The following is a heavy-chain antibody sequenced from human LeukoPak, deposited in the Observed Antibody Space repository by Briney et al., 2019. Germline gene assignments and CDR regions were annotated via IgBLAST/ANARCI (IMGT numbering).Heavy chain of an antibody. CDR3: ARDGSSWGNDY. CDR2: IYHSGST. CDR1: GYSISSGYY. V-gene: IGHV4-38-2*02. D-gene: IGHD6-13*01. Sequence: SETLSLTCSVSGYSISSGYYWDWIRQPPGKGLEWIGQIYHSGSTYYNPSLKSRVTISVDTSTNQFSLKLTSVTAADTAVYYCARDGSSWGNDYWGQGTLVTVSS. J-gene: IGHJ4*02.